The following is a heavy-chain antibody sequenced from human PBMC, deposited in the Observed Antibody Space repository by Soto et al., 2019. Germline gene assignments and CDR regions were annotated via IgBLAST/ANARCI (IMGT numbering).Heavy chain of an antibody. V-gene: IGHV4-39*01. D-gene: IGHD3-3*01. CDR3: ARRSNLGFLEWLLYFDY. J-gene: IGHJ4*02. CDR1: GGSISSSSYY. Sequence: SETLSLTCTVSGGSISSSSYYWGWIRQPPGKGLEWIGSIYYSGSTYYNPSLKSRVTISVDTSKNQFSLKLSSVTAADTAVYYCARRSNLGFLEWLLYFDYWGQGTLVTVSS. CDR2: IYYSGST.